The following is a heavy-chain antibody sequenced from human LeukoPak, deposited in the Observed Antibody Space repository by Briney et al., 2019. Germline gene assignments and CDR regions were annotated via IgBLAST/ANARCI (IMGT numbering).Heavy chain of an antibody. D-gene: IGHD6-19*01. CDR1: GFTFSSFW. Sequence: GGSLRLSCAASGFTFSSFWMHWVRQAPGKGLVWVSRINSVGSSTSYADSVKGRFTISRDNAKDSLYLQMSSLRAEDTAVYYCARDRTPGYSSGWSGFDYWGQGTLVTVSS. J-gene: IGHJ4*02. CDR3: ARDRTPGYSSGWSGFDY. V-gene: IGHV3-74*01. CDR2: INSVGSST.